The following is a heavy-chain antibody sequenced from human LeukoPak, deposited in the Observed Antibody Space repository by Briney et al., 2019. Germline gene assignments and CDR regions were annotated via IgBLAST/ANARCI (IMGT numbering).Heavy chain of an antibody. D-gene: IGHD3-9*01. CDR3: AKESLGFDWLLSHFDY. V-gene: IGHV3-23*01. CDR2: ISGSGGST. J-gene: IGHJ4*02. CDR1: GFTFSSYA. Sequence: GGSLRLSCAASGFTFSSYAMSWVRQAPGKGLEWVSAISGSGGSTYYADSVKGRFTISRDNSKNTLYLQMNSLRAEDTAVYYCAKESLGFDWLLSHFDYWGQGTLVTVSS.